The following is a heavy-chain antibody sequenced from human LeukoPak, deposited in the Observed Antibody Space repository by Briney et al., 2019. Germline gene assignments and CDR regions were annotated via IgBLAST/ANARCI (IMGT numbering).Heavy chain of an antibody. V-gene: IGHV4-39*07. Sequence: SSETLSLTCIVSGGSISSSGYYWGWIRQPPGKGLEWIGSIYYSGSTYYNPSLKSRVTISVDTSKNQFSLKLSSVTAADTAVYYCARARWPDAFDIWGQGTMVTVSS. CDR3: ARARWPDAFDI. CDR2: IYYSGST. D-gene: IGHD4-23*01. CDR1: GGSISSSGYY. J-gene: IGHJ3*02.